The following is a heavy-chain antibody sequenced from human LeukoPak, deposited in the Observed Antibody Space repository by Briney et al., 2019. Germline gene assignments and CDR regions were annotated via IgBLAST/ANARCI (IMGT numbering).Heavy chain of an antibody. V-gene: IGHV3-21*01. CDR3: ARNGLTDAFDI. CDR1: GFTFSSYR. J-gene: IGHJ3*02. Sequence: GGSLRLSCGASGFTFSSYRMNWVRQAPRKGLEWVSSISSSSSYIYYADSVKGRFTISRDNAKNLLYLQMNSLRAEDTAVYYCARNGLTDAFDIWGQGTMVTVSS. D-gene: IGHD3/OR15-3a*01. CDR2: ISSSSSYI.